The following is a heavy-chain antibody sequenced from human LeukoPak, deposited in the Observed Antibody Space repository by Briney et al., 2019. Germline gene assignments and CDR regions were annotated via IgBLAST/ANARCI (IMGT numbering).Heavy chain of an antibody. J-gene: IGHJ3*02. V-gene: IGHV4-59*08. Sequence: SETLSLTCTVSGGSISSYYWSWIRQPPGKGLEWIGYIYYSGSTNYNPSLKSRVTISVDTSKNQFSLKLNSVTAADTAIYYCARIPTNAVPSAHNGFDIWGQGTMLTVSS. CDR3: ARIPTNAVPSAHNGFDI. CDR2: IYYSGST. CDR1: GGSISSYY. D-gene: IGHD6-19*01.